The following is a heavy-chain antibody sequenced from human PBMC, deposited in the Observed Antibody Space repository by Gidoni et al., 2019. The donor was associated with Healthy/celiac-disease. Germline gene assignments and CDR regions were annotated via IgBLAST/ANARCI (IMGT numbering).Heavy chain of an antibody. J-gene: IGHJ5*02. CDR3: ARVYSGSYPMFDP. D-gene: IGHD1-26*01. CDR2: IYYSGST. CDR1: GCSISSYY. V-gene: IGHV4-59*01. Sequence: QVQLQESGPGLVKPSETLSLTCTVSGCSISSYYWSWIRQPPGKGLEWIGYIYYSGSTNYNPSLKSRVTISVDTSKNQFSLKLSSVTAADTAVYYCARVYSGSYPMFDPWGQGTLVTVSS.